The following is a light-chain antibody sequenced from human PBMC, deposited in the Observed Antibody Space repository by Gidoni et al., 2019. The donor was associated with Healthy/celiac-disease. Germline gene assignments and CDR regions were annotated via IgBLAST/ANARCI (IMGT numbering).Light chain of an antibody. Sequence: ERVMTQSPATLSVSPGERATLSCRASQSGSSNLAWYQQKPGQAPRLLIYGASNRATGIPDRFSGSGSGTEFTLTISSLQSEDFAVYYCQQYNNWPPLTFGGGTQVEIK. CDR2: GAS. V-gene: IGKV3-15*01. J-gene: IGKJ4*01. CDR3: QQYNNWPPLT. CDR1: QSGSSN.